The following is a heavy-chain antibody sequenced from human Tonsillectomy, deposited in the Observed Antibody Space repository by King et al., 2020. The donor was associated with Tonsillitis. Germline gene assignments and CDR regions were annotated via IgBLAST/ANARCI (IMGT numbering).Heavy chain of an antibody. J-gene: IGHJ4*02. V-gene: IGHV3-15*01. D-gene: IGHD4-11*01. CDR2: IRNDGTT. Sequence: VQLVESGGGLVKPGGSLRLSCAASGFTFTNAGMSWVRQAPGKGLEWVALIRNDGTTDYAAPVKGRFTISRDESKNTLYLQMNSLKTEDTAVYFCTTYTSGYFDCWGQGTLVTVSS. CDR3: TTYTSGYFDC. CDR1: GFTFTNAG.